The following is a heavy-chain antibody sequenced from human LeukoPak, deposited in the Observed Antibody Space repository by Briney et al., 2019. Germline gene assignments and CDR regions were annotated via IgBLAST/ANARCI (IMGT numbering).Heavy chain of an antibody. CDR3: AKALKQLLLAGDDAFDI. J-gene: IGHJ3*02. V-gene: IGHV3-23*01. CDR1: GFTFSSYA. Sequence: GGSLRLSCAASGFTFSSYAMSWVRQAPGKGLEWVSAISGSGGSTYYADSVKGRFTISRDNSKNTLYLQMNSLRAEDTAVYYCAKALKQLLLAGDDAFDIWGQGTMVTVSS. CDR2: ISGSGGST. D-gene: IGHD2-2*01.